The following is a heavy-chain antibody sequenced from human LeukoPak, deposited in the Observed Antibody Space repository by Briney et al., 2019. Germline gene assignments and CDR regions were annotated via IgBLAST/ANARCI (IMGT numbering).Heavy chain of an antibody. D-gene: IGHD3-22*01. Sequence: SETLSLTCTVSGGSISSYYWSWIRQPPGKGLEWIGYIYYSGSTNYNPSLKSRVTISVDTSKNQFSLKLSSVTAADTTVYYCARDYYDSSGYYSDAFDIWGQGTMVTVSS. J-gene: IGHJ3*02. CDR3: ARDYYDSSGYYSDAFDI. CDR1: GGSISSYY. V-gene: IGHV4-59*01. CDR2: IYYSGST.